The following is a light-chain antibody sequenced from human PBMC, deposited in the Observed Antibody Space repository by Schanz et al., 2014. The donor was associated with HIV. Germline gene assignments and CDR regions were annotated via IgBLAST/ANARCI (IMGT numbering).Light chain of an antibody. J-gene: IGLJ3*02. CDR1: SSDVGGYNF. CDR2: EVI. V-gene: IGLV2-8*01. Sequence: QSALTQPPSASGSRGQSVTISCSGTSSDVGGYNFVSWYQHPPGKAPKLMIYEVIKRPSGVPDRFSGSKSGSTASLTVSGLQPEDEADYYCSSFAGSNIPWVFGGGTKLTVL. CDR3: SSFAGSNIPWV.